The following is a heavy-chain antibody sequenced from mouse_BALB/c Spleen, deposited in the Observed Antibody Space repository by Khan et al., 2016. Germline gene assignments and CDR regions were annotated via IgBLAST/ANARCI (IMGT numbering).Heavy chain of an antibody. V-gene: IGHV3-2*02. D-gene: IGHD1-1*01. CDR1: GYSITSDYA. CDR2: ISYSGST. Sequence: EVQLQEAGPGLVNPSQSLYLTCTVTGYSITSDYAWNWIRQFPENKLKWMGYISYSGSTSYNPSLKSRISISRDTSKNQFFLQLNSVTTEDTATYYCARGGLRFPCWYFDVWGAGTTVTVTS. CDR3: ARGGLRFPCWYFDV. J-gene: IGHJ1*01.